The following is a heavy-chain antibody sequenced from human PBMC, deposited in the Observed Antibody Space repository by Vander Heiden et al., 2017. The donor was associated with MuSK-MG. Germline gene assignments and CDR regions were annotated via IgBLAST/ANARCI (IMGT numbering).Heavy chain of an antibody. D-gene: IGHD2-15*01. CDR1: GGFFSGYY. V-gene: IGHV4-34*01. Sequence: QVQLQQWGAGLLKPSETLSLTCAVSGGFFSGYYWSWIRQPPGKGLEWIGEINHSGSTNYNPSLKSRVTISVDTSKNQFSLKLSSVTAADTAVYYCARVQAYCSGGSCYFYYYYYGMDVWGQGTTVTVSS. CDR2: INHSGST. J-gene: IGHJ6*02. CDR3: ARVQAYCSGGSCYFYYYYYGMDV.